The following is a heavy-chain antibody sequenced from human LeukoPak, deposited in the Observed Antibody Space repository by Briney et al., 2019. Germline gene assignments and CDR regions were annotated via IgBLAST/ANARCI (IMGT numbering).Heavy chain of an antibody. CDR3: AKDINGGATGKYYGMDV. CDR1: GFTFDDYT. CDR2: ISWDGGST. V-gene: IGHV3-43*01. D-gene: IGHD1-26*01. Sequence: GGSLILSCAASGFTFDDYTMHWVRQAPGKGLEWVSLISWDGGSTYYADSVKGRFTISRDNSKNSLYLQMNSLRTEDTALYYCAKDINGGATGKYYGMDVWGQGTTVTVSS. J-gene: IGHJ6*02.